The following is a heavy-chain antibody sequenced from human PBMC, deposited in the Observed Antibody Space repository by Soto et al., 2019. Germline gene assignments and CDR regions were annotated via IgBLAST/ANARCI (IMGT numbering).Heavy chain of an antibody. CDR2: ISNTGDVT. Sequence: EVLLLESGGGVVQPGGSLRLSCAVSGFTFRNCGMSWVRQTPGKGLEWVSSISNTGDVTYYADSVKGRFTISRDNSKNALNLQMNSLRAEDTAVYYCAKDRMIVDPLGFDIWGHGTLVTVSS. V-gene: IGHV3-23*01. CDR3: AKDRMIVDPLGFDI. D-gene: IGHD3-22*01. J-gene: IGHJ3*02. CDR1: GFTFRNCG.